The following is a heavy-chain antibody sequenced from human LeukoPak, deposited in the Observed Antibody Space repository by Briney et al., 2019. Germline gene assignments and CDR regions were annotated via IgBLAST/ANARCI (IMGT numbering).Heavy chain of an antibody. CDR3: AREYSSSFRYYYYGMDV. D-gene: IGHD6-6*01. CDR2: ISYDGSNK. CDR1: GFTFSSYG. V-gene: IGHV3-30*19. J-gene: IGHJ6*02. Sequence: GGSLRLSCAASGFTFSSYGMHWVRQAPGKGLEWVAVISYDGSNKYYADSVKGRFTISRDNSKNTLYLQMNSLRAEDTAVYYCAREYSSSFRYYYYGMDVWGQGTTVTVSS.